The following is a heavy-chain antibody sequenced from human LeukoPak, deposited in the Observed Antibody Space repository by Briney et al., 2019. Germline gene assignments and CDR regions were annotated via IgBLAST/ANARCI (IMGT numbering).Heavy chain of an antibody. CDR2: ISGSGGST. CDR3: AKGEWDIVVVPAAIHPPHFDY. CDR1: GFTFSSYA. J-gene: IGHJ4*02. Sequence: PGGSLRLSCAASGFTFSSYAMSWVRQAPGKGLEWVSAISGSGGSTYYADSVKGRFTISRDNSKNTLYLQMNSLRAEDTAVYYCAKGEWDIVVVPAAIHPPHFDYWGQGTLVTVSS. D-gene: IGHD2-2*01. V-gene: IGHV3-23*01.